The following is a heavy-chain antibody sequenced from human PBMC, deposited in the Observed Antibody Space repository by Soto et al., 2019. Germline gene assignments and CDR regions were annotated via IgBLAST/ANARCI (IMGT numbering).Heavy chain of an antibody. D-gene: IGHD6-19*01. J-gene: IGHJ6*02. CDR2: IWYDGSNK. CDR3: ARVGDSSGWYPVEYYGMAV. CDR1: GFTFSSYG. Sequence: GGSLRLSCAASGFTFSSYGMHWVRQAPGKGLEWVAVIWYDGSNKYYADSVKGRFTISRDNSKNTLYLQMNSLRAEDTAVYYCARVGDSSGWYPVEYYGMAVWGQGTTVTVSS. V-gene: IGHV3-33*01.